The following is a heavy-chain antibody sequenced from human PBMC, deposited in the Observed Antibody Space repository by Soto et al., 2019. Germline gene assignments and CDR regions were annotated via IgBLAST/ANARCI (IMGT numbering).Heavy chain of an antibody. J-gene: IGHJ6*02. D-gene: IGHD3-22*01. Sequence: GGSLRLSCAASGFTFSSYSMNWVRQAPGKGLEWVSYISSSSSTIYYADSVKGRFTISRDNAKNSLYLQMNSLRAEDTAVYYCARDLAPRRITMIVVVTPGGMDVWGQGTTVTVSS. CDR1: GFTFSSYS. V-gene: IGHV3-48*01. CDR2: ISSSSSTI. CDR3: ARDLAPRRITMIVVVTPGGMDV.